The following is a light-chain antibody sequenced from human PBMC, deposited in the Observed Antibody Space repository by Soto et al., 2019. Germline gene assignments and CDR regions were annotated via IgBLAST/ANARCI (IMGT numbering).Light chain of an antibody. CDR1: QTISSW. V-gene: IGKV1-5*03. J-gene: IGKJ1*01. CDR3: QHYNRYSAA. CDR2: KAS. Sequence: DIQMTHSPSTLSGSVGDRVTITCRASQTISSWLAWYQQKPGKAPKLLIYKASTLKSGVPSRFSGSGPGTEFTLTISSLQPDDFATYYCQHYNRYSAAFGQVTKEELK.